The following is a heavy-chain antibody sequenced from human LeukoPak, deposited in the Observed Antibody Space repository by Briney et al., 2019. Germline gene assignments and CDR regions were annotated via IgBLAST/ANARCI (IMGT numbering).Heavy chain of an antibody. D-gene: IGHD3-22*01. Sequence: SETLSLTCTVSGGSISSYYWSWIRQPPGKGLEWIGYIYYSGSTNYNPSLKSRVTISVDMSKNQFSLKLSSVTAADTAVYYCARASNYYDSSGYMVIDYWGQGTLVTVSS. CDR1: GGSISSYY. CDR2: IYYSGST. CDR3: ARASNYYDSSGYMVIDY. V-gene: IGHV4-59*01. J-gene: IGHJ4*02.